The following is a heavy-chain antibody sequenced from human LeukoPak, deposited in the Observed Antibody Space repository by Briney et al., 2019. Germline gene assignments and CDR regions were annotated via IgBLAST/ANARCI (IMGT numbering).Heavy chain of an antibody. Sequence: PGGSLRLSCAASGFIFSTYVMTWVRQAPGRGLEWVSAISGSGKSTYYTDSVKGRFTISRDDPHNTLYLQMNSLRAEDTAVYFCAGGGVDYYGSGTYYLMYYFDYWGQGALVTVSS. CDR1: GFIFSTYV. CDR3: AGGGVDYYGSGTYYLMYYFDY. V-gene: IGHV3-23*01. J-gene: IGHJ4*02. D-gene: IGHD3-10*01. CDR2: ISGSGKST.